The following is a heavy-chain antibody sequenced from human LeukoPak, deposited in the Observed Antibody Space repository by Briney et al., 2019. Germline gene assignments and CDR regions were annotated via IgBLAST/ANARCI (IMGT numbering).Heavy chain of an antibody. CDR3: ARGSAAGPKESLAYYYYGMDV. CDR2: INPSGGST. J-gene: IGHJ6*02. V-gene: IGHV1-46*01. Sequence: ASVKVSCKASGYTFTGYFIHWVRQAPGQGLEWMGIINPSGGSTSYAQKFQGRVTMTRDTSTSTVYMELSSLRSEDTAVYYCARGSAAGPKESLAYYYYGMDVWGQGTTVTVSS. D-gene: IGHD6-13*01. CDR1: GYTFTGYF.